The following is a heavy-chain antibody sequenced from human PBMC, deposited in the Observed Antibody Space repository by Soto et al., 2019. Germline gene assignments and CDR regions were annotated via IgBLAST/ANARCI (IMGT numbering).Heavy chain of an antibody. CDR1: GGSISSGGYY. CDR3: ARDRATYYDFWSGRTHPDYYYGMDV. CDR2: IYYSGST. V-gene: IGHV4-31*03. J-gene: IGHJ6*02. D-gene: IGHD3-3*01. Sequence: QVQLQESGPGLVKPSQTLSLTCTVSGGSISSGGYYWSWIRQHPGKGLEWIGYIYYSGSTYYNPSLKSRVTISVDTSKNQFSLKLSSVTAADTAVYYCARDRATYYDFWSGRTHPDYYYGMDVWGQGTTVTVSS.